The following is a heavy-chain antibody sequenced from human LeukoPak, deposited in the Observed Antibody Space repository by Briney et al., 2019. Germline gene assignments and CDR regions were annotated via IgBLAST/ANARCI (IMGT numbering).Heavy chain of an antibody. CDR1: GFTFSSYS. CDR3: ARDPHHYDNSSYYYFID. Sequence: PGGSLRLSCAASGFTFSSYSMNWVRQASGKGLEWVSSISSSSSYIYCADSVKGRLTISRDNSKNTLYLQMNSLRPEDTAVYYCARDPHHYDNSSYYYFIDWGQGTLVTVSS. J-gene: IGHJ4*02. V-gene: IGHV3-21*01. D-gene: IGHD3-22*01. CDR2: ISSSSSYI.